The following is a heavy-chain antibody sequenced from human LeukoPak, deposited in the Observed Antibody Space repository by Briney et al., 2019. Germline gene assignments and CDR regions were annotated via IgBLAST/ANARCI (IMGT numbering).Heavy chain of an antibody. J-gene: IGHJ3*02. V-gene: IGHV1-8*01. D-gene: IGHD1-26*01. Sequence: ASVKVSCKASGYTFTSYHINWVRQATEQGLEWVGWMYPNSDNTGYAEKFQGRVTMTRNTSISTAYMELSSLRSEDTAVYYCARVRSVGATPLVVRDAFDIWGQGTVVTVSS. CDR1: GYTFTSYH. CDR2: MYPNSDNT. CDR3: ARVRSVGATPLVVRDAFDI.